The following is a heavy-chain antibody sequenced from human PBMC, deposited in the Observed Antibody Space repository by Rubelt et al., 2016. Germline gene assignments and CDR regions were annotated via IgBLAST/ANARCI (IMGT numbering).Heavy chain of an antibody. CDR2: IKSSGDRT. D-gene: IGHD4/OR15-4a*01. CDR3: AREVPSAFNFDY. J-gene: IGHJ4*02. CDR1: GYTFTSYA. V-gene: IGHV1-46*01. Sequence: QVQLVQSGAEVKKPGASVKVSCKASGYTFTSYAMHWVRQAPGQRLEWMGMIKSSGDRTIYPQKFQGRITVTRDTSTNTVYMELSSLRSEDTAVYYCAREVPSAFNFDYWGQGTLVTVSS.